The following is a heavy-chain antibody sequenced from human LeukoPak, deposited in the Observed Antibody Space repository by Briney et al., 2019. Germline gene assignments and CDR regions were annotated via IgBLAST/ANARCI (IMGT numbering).Heavy chain of an antibody. CDR2: IWYDGSNK. V-gene: IGHV3-33*08. J-gene: IGHJ4*02. CDR3: ARGTYYYDSSGYPTFDY. Sequence: SGGSLRLSCAASGFNFSSYSMNWVRQAPGKGLECVAVIWYDGSNKYYADSVKGRFTISRDNSKNTLYLQMNSLRAEDTAVYYCARGTYYYDSSGYPTFDYWGQGTLVTVSS. D-gene: IGHD3-22*01. CDR1: GFNFSSYS.